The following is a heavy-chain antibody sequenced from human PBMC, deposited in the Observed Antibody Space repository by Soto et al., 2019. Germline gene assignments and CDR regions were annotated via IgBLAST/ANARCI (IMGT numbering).Heavy chain of an antibody. J-gene: IGHJ6*02. CDR2: ITESGGDT. CDR1: GLTFGSRA. CDR3: TRASSDRNHMEV. Sequence: GGSLRLSCVASGLTFGSRAMSCVRQSPGEGLEWVSTITESGGDTYYTDSVKGRFTISRDNSKNTLYLQMTSLRAEDTALYYCTRASSDRNHMEVWGPGTTVTVSS. V-gene: IGHV3-23*01.